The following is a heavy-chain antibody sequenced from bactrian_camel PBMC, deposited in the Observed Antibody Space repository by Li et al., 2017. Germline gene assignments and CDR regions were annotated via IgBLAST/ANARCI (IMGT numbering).Heavy chain of an antibody. CDR1: RNGRGC. Sequence: HVQLVESGGGSVQAGGSLRLSCEAFRNGRGCMGWFRQTPGSQREGVAVIYTESGRTHYSDYVKGRFTISQDNVKTTAFLQMNNLKPEDTAMYYCAARGPYCYTKLSVRDSTYWGQGTQVTVS. CDR3: AARGPYCYTKLSVRDSTY. CDR2: IYTESGRT. J-gene: IGHJ4*01. D-gene: IGHD2*01. V-gene: IGHV3S1*01.